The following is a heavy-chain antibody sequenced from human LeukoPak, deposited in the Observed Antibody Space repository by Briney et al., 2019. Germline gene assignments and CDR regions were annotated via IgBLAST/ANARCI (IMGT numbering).Heavy chain of an antibody. CDR2: ITHDGSDK. V-gene: IGHV3-7*01. CDR1: GFIFRNYW. CDR3: ARAPDSSGWHFDY. J-gene: IGHJ4*01. D-gene: IGHD3-22*01. Sequence: GGSLRLSCATSGFIFRNYWMTWVRQAPGKGLEWVASITHDGSDKYYVDSVKGRFIISRDNGDNSLYLQMDSLRVADTALYYCARAPDSSGWHFDYWGHGTLGSVSS.